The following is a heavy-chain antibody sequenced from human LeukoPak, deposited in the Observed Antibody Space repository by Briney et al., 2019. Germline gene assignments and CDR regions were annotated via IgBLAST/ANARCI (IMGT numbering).Heavy chain of an antibody. D-gene: IGHD6-13*01. J-gene: IGHJ4*02. CDR2: INPNSGGT. CDR3: ARAQQLVGGFDY. V-gene: IGHV1-2*02. Sequence: EASVKVSCKTSGYTFTGYYMHWVRQAPGQGLEWMGWINPNSGGTNYAQKFQGRVTMTRDMSTTTVYMELSSLRSEDTAVYYCARAQQLVGGFDYWGQGTLVTVSS. CDR1: GYTFTGYY.